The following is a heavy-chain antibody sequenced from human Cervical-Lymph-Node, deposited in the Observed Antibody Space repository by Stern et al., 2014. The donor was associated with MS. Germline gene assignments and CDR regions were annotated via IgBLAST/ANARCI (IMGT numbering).Heavy chain of an antibody. CDR3: ASRTLTFPYYFDS. Sequence: VQLVESGPGLVKPSGTLSLTCAVSGGSILRTDWWSWVRQPPGKGLEWIGEVYHSGYANYNLSLKHRVTISVATYMNHISLIRPSVTAADTALYYCASRTLTFPYYFDSWGQGTLVTVSS. CDR1: GGSILRTDW. J-gene: IGHJ4*02. CDR2: VYHSGYA. D-gene: IGHD3-9*01. V-gene: IGHV4-4*02.